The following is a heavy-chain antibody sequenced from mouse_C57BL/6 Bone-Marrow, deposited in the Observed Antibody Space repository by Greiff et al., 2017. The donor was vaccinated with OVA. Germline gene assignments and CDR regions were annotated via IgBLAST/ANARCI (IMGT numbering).Heavy chain of an antibody. CDR3: ARRDYDRDYAMDY. J-gene: IGHJ4*01. Sequence: VQLQQSGAELVRPGTSVKMSCKASGYTFTNYWIGWAKQRPGHGLEWIGDIYPGGGYTNYNEKFKGKATLTADKSSSTAYMQFSSLTSEVSAIYYCARRDYDRDYAMDYWGQGTSVTVSS. V-gene: IGHV1-63*01. CDR2: IYPGGGYT. CDR1: GYTFTNYW. D-gene: IGHD2-4*01.